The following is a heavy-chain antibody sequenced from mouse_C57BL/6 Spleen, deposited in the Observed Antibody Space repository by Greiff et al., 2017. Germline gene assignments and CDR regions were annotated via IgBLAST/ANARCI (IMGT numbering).Heavy chain of an antibody. D-gene: IGHD1-1*01. J-gene: IGHJ4*01. CDR1: GYTFTSYW. Sequence: QVQLQQPGAELVKPGASVKMSCKASGYTFTSYWITWVKQRPGQGLEWIGDIYPGSGSTNYNEKFKSKATLTVDTSSSTAYMQLSSVTSDDSAVYYCARSTAVVPEAMDYWGQGTSVTVSS. CDR2: IYPGSGST. V-gene: IGHV1-55*01. CDR3: ARSTAVVPEAMDY.